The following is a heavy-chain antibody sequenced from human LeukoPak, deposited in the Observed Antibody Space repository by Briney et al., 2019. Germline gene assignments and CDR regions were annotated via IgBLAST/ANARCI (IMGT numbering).Heavy chain of an antibody. CDR3: ARDLSGGWFGSPYYMDV. V-gene: IGHV1-2*02. J-gene: IGHJ6*03. CDR2: INPSSDGT. Sequence: ASVKVSCKASGYTFTGYYINWVRQAPGQGLEWMGWINPSSDGTNYAQKFQGRVTMTRDTSISTAYMELSRLRSDDTAVYYCARDLSGGWFGSPYYMDVWGKGTTVTISS. D-gene: IGHD3-10*01. CDR1: GYTFTGYY.